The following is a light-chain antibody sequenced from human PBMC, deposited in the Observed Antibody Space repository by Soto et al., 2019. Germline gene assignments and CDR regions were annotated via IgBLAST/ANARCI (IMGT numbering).Light chain of an antibody. Sequence: NFMLTQPHSVSESPGKTVTISCTRSSGSIASNYVQWFQQRPGSAPNTVIYEDNQRPSGVPDRFSGSIDSSSNSASLTIPGLKTEDEAYYYCQSYDSSSRVFGGGTKLTVL. CDR2: EDN. V-gene: IGLV6-57*04. J-gene: IGLJ3*02. CDR3: QSYDSSSRV. CDR1: SGSIASNY.